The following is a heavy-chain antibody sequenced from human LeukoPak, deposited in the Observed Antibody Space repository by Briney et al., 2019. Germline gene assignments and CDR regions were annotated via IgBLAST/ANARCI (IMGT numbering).Heavy chain of an antibody. CDR2: ISYDGSNK. Sequence: HPGGSLRLSCAASGFTFSSYGMHWVRQAPGKGLEWVAVISYDGSNKYYADSVKGRFTISRDNSKNTLYLQMNSLRAEDTAVYYCAKAHRIQLWLRSETNYFDYWGQGTLVTVSS. D-gene: IGHD5-18*01. CDR1: GFTFSSYG. J-gene: IGHJ4*02. V-gene: IGHV3-30*18. CDR3: AKAHRIQLWLRSETNYFDY.